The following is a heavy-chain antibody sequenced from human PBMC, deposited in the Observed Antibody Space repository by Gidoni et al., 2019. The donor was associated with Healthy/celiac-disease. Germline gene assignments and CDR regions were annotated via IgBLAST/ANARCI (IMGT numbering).Heavy chain of an antibody. CDR3: ARGPLNWLLSWFDP. D-gene: IGHD3-9*01. CDR2: IKQDGSEK. CDR1: GFSFSSYW. Sequence: EVQLVESGGGLVQPGGSLRLSCAASGFSFSSYWMSWVRQAPGKGLEWVANIKQDGSEKYYVDSVKGRFTISRDNAKNSLYLQMNSLRAEDTAVYYCARGPLNWLLSWFDPWGQGTLVTVSS. J-gene: IGHJ5*02. V-gene: IGHV3-7*03.